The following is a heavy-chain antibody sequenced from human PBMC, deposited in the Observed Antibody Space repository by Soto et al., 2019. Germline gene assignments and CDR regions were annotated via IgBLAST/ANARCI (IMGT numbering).Heavy chain of an antibody. CDR3: ASVLRSAYSKGWLMEPPHS. Sequence: QVQLVESGGGVVQPGRSLRLSCAASGFTFSSYAMHWVRQAPGKGLEWVAVISYDGSKKYYADSVKGRFTISRDNSKNPLYLQMNRLSAEDTAVYYCASVLRSAYSKGWLMEPPHSCGQGTLVTVSS. CDR2: ISYDGSKK. V-gene: IGHV3-30-3*01. J-gene: IGHJ4*02. CDR1: GFTFSSYA. D-gene: IGHD6-19*01.